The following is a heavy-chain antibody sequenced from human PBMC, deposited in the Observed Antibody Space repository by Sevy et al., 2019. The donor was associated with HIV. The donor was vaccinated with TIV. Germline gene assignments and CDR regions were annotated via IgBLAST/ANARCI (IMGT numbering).Heavy chain of an antibody. CDR3: ATHAGIAAAGRVFDY. J-gene: IGHJ4*02. CDR2: IRNKADSYTT. Sequence: GGSLRLSCAASGFTFSDHYMEWVRQAPGKGLEWVGRIRNKADSYTTEYAASGKGRFTISRDDSKNLLYLLMNSLRTEDTAVYYCATHAGIAAAGRVFDYWGQGTLVTVSS. D-gene: IGHD6-13*01. CDR1: GFTFSDHY. V-gene: IGHV3-72*01.